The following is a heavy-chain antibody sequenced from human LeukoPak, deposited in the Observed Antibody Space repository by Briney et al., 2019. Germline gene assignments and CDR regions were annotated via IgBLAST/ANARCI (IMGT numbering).Heavy chain of an antibody. CDR1: GFTFSSYA. CDR2: ISGSGGST. D-gene: IGHD4-23*01. J-gene: IGHJ4*02. Sequence: GGSLRLSCAASGFTFSSYAISWVRQAPGKGLEWVSGISGSGGSTYYADSVEGRFTVSRDNSKNTLYLQMNRLTAEDTAVYYCAVSFNYDYGGTRQNPFDYWGQGTLVTVSS. V-gene: IGHV3-23*01. CDR3: AVSFNYDYGGTRQNPFDY.